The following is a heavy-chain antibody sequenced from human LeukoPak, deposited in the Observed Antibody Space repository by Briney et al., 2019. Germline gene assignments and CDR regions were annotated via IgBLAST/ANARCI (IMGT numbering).Heavy chain of an antibody. V-gene: IGHV4-59*08. Sequence: SETLSLTCTLSAGSITSYYWSWIQQPTGTRPKWIGYIYNSESTNYNPSLKSRVTISVDTSKNKFSLTLSSLTAADTAVYYCASPGSGYDVRYCSGGSCYPVFAYWGQGTVVTVSS. J-gene: IGHJ4*02. D-gene: IGHD2-15*01. CDR1: AGSITSYY. CDR3: ASPGSGYDVRYCSGGSCYPVFAY. CDR2: IYNSEST.